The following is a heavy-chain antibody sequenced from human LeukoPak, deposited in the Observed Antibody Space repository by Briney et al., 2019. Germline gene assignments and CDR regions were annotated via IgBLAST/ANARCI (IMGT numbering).Heavy chain of an antibody. CDR3: ARVIEVAADLDYYYYMDV. D-gene: IGHD6-13*01. Sequence: ASVKVSCEATGYTFTSYGISWVRQAPGQGLEWMGWISAYNGNTNYAQKLQGRVTMTTDTSTSTAYMELRSLRSDDTAVYYCARVIEVAADLDYYYYMDVWGKGTTVTVSS. CDR1: GYTFTSYG. CDR2: ISAYNGNT. J-gene: IGHJ6*03. V-gene: IGHV1-18*01.